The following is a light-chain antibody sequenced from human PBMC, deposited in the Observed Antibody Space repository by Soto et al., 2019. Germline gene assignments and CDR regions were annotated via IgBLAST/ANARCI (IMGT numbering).Light chain of an antibody. J-gene: IGLJ1*01. Sequence: QSALTQPASVSGSPGQSITISCTGTSSDVGGYNYVFWYQQHPGKAPKVMIYEVSNRPSGVSNRFSGSKSGNTASLTISGLQAEDEADYYCCSYTNRNTLVFGTGTKLTVL. CDR2: EVS. CDR3: CSYTNRNTLV. CDR1: SSDVGGYNY. V-gene: IGLV2-14*01.